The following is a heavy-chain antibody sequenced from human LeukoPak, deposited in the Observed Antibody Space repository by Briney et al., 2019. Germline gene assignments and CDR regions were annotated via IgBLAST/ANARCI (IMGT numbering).Heavy chain of an antibody. CDR1: GYTFTSYD. D-gene: IGHD2-15*01. J-gene: IGHJ6*02. CDR3: ARAGYCSGGSCYGLMDV. V-gene: IGHV1-8*01. CDR2: MNPNSDNT. Sequence: ASVKVSCKASGYTFTSYDINWVRRATGQGLEWMGWMNPNSDNTGYAQKFQGRVTMTRNTSISTAYMELSSLRSEDTAVYYCARAGYCSGGSCYGLMDVWGQGTTVTVSS.